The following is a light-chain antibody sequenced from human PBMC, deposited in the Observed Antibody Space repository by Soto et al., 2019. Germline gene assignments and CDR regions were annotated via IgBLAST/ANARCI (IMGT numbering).Light chain of an antibody. V-gene: IGKV3-15*01. CDR2: GAS. CDR3: QHYHNWPRT. CDR1: QSVSSN. Sequence: EIVMTQSPATLSVSPGERATLSCRASQSVSSNLAWYQQKPGQAPRLLIYGASTRATGIPARFSGSGSGTEFTLTFSSLQSEDFAVYYCQHYHNWPRTFGQGTKVEIK. J-gene: IGKJ1*01.